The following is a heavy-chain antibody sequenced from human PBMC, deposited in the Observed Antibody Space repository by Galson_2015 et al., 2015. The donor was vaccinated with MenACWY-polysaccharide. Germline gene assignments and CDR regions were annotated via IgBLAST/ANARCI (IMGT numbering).Heavy chain of an antibody. CDR1: GFTFSDYY. V-gene: IGHV3-11*06. CDR3: ARLGYCSSTSCYLNWFDP. J-gene: IGHJ5*02. Sequence: LRLSCAASGFTFSDYYMSWIRQAPGKGLEWVSYISSSSSYTDYADSVKGRFTISRDNAKDSLYLQMNSLRAEDTAVYYCARLGYCSSTSCYLNWFDPWGQGTLVTVSS. CDR2: ISSSSSYT. D-gene: IGHD2-2*01.